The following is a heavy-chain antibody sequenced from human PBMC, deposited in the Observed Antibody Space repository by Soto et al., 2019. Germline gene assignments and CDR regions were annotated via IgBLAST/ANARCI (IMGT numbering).Heavy chain of an antibody. J-gene: IGHJ6*02. CDR1: GYTFTRYA. V-gene: IGHV1-3*04. Sequence: QVQLVQSGAEVKKPGASVKVSCKASGYTFTRYAMHWVRQAPGQSLEWMGWINTGKGNTKYSQKFQGRVTLTRDTSASKAYMELSSLRSEDTSVYYCARDEDVWGQGTTVTVSS. CDR3: ARDEDV. CDR2: INTGKGNT.